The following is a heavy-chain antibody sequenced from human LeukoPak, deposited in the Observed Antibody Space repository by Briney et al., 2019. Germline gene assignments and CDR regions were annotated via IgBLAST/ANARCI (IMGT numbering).Heavy chain of an antibody. J-gene: IGHJ6*03. D-gene: IGHD5-12*01. CDR2: IYHSGST. V-gene: IGHV4-4*02. CDR3: ARVSSRRWLRLYYYYYYMGV. Sequence: AETLSLTCAVSGGSISSSNWWSWVRPPPGKGLEWIGEIYHSGSTNYNPSLKSRVTISVDKSKNQFSLKLNSVTAADTAVYYCARVSSRRWLRLYYYYYYMGVWGKGTTVTVSS. CDR1: GGSISSSNW.